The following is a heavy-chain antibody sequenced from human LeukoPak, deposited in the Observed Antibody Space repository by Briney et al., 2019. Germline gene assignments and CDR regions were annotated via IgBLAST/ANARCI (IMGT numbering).Heavy chain of an antibody. V-gene: IGHV4-39*01. CDR1: GGSISSSSYY. CDR3: ARRRVYYGSGSYMVS. D-gene: IGHD3-10*01. Sequence: SETLSLTCTVSGGSISSSSYYWGWIRQPPGKGLEWLGRIYYSGSTYYNPSLKSRVTISVDTSKNQFSLKLSSVTAADTAVYYCARRRVYYGSGSYMVSWGQGTLVTVSS. CDR2: IYYSGST. J-gene: IGHJ5*02.